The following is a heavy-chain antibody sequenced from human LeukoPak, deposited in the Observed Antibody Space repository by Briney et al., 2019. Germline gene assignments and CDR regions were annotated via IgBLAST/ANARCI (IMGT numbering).Heavy chain of an antibody. CDR1: GFTFSSYA. J-gene: IGHJ4*02. CDR2: ITGSGGST. CDR3: AKDLTGYPAYYFDY. V-gene: IGHV3-23*01. D-gene: IGHD1-14*01. Sequence: PGGSLRLSCAASGFTFSSYAMSWVRQAPGKGLEWVSAITGSGGSTYYADSVKGRFTISRDNSKNTLYLQMNSLRAEDTAVFYCAKDLTGYPAYYFDYWGQGTLVTVSS.